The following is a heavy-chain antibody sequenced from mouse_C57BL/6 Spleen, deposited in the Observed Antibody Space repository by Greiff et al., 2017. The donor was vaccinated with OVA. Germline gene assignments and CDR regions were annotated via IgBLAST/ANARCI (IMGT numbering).Heavy chain of an antibody. CDR3: TRDGKGYYFDY. CDR2: ISSGGDYI. J-gene: IGHJ2*01. D-gene: IGHD2-1*01. CDR1: GFTFSSYA. V-gene: IGHV5-9-1*02. Sequence: EVQLVESGEGLVKPGGSLKLSCAASGFTFSSYAMSWVRQTPEKRLEWVAYISSGGDYIYYADTVKGRFTISRDTARNTLYLQMSSLNSEDTAMYYCTRDGKGYYFDYWGKGTTLTVSS.